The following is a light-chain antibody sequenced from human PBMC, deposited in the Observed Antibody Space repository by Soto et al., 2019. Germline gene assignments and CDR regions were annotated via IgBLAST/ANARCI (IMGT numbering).Light chain of an antibody. V-gene: IGKV1-5*01. Sequence: IQMTQCPSTLSASVGDRVTITCRASQSIGRQLAWYQQKPGKAPNLLIFDASSLEGGVPSRFSGSGSGTEFTLTITYLQPDDFATYYCQQYSTYSIMFGQGTNVDI. J-gene: IGKJ1*01. CDR3: QQYSTYSIM. CDR2: DAS. CDR1: QSIGRQ.